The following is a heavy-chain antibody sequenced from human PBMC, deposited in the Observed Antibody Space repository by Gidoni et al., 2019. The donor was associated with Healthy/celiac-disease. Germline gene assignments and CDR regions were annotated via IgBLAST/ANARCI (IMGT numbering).Heavy chain of an antibody. CDR3: ARDLVMVWGSYRDFDY. J-gene: IGHJ4*02. D-gene: IGHD3-16*02. Sequence: EVQLVESGGGLVQPGGSLRLSCAASGFTFSSYSMNWVRQAPGKGLEWVSYISSSSSTIYYADSVKGRFTISRDNAKNSLYLQMNSLRAEDTAVYYCARDLVMVWGSYRDFDYWGQGTLVTVSS. CDR2: ISSSSSTI. V-gene: IGHV3-48*01. CDR1: GFTFSSYS.